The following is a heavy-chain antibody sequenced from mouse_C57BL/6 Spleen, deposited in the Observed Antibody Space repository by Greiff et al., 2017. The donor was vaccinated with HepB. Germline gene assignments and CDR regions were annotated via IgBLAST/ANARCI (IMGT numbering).Heavy chain of an antibody. Sequence: EVQLQQSGEGLVKPGGSLKLSCAASGFTFSSYAMSWVRQTPEKRLEWVAYISSGGDYIYYADTVKGRFTISRDNARNTLYLQMSSLKSEDTAMYYCTRGDYDGFAYWGQGTLVTVSA. CDR1: GFTFSSYA. D-gene: IGHD2-4*01. J-gene: IGHJ3*01. CDR2: ISSGGDYI. V-gene: IGHV5-9-1*02. CDR3: TRGDYDGFAY.